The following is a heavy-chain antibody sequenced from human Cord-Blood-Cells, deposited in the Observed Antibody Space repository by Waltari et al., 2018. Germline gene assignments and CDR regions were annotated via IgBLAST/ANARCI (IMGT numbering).Heavy chain of an antibody. CDR1: GYSITSGSY. Sequence: VQLQESGPGLVKPSETLSLTCAVSGYSITSGSYWGWIRQPPGKGLEWIGSIYHSGSTYYNPSLKSRVTISVDTSKNQFSLKLSSVTAADTAVYYCARALGWFDYWGQGTLVTVSS. V-gene: IGHV4-38-2*01. D-gene: IGHD7-27*01. J-gene: IGHJ4*02. CDR2: IYHSGST. CDR3: ARALGWFDY.